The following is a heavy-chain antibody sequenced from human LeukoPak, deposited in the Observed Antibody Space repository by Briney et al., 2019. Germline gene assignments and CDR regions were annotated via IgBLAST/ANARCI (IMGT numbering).Heavy chain of an antibody. J-gene: IGHJ5*02. CDR3: AREKYYGSGSYYNVGDWFDP. CDR2: IYHSGST. D-gene: IGHD3-10*01. V-gene: IGHV4-38-2*02. Sequence: PSETLSLTCTVSGYSISSGYYWGWIRQPPGKGLEWIGSIYHSGSTYYNPSLKSRVTISVDTSKNQFSLKLSSMTAADTAVYYCAREKYYGSGSYYNVGDWFDPWGQGTLVTVSS. CDR1: GYSISSGYY.